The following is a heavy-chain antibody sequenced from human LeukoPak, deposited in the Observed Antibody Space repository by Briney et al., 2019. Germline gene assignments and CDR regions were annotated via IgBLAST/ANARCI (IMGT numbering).Heavy chain of an antibody. V-gene: IGHV3-11*04. CDR3: ASRGLSSTGLDY. D-gene: IGHD2-2*01. CDR1: GFIFSDHY. J-gene: IGHJ4*02. Sequence: GGSLRLSCAASGFIFSDHYMSWIRQAPGKGLEWVSYYADSVKGRFTISRDNAKNSLFLQMNSLRAEDTAVYYCASRGLSSTGLDYWGQGTLVTVSS.